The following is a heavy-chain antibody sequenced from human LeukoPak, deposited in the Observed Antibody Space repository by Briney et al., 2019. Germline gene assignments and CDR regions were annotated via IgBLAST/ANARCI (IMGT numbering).Heavy chain of an antibody. V-gene: IGHV4-38-2*02. D-gene: IGHD3-22*01. CDR1: GYSITSGYY. J-gene: IGHJ3*02. CDR3: ARSYYDTSGYLDAFDI. Sequence: SETLSLTCTVSGYSITSGYYWGWIRQPPGKGLEWIGNIYHSGSTYYNLSLKSRVTISVDTSKNQFSLKLSSVTAADTAVYYCARSYYDTSGYLDAFDIWGHGTMVTVSS. CDR2: IYHSGST.